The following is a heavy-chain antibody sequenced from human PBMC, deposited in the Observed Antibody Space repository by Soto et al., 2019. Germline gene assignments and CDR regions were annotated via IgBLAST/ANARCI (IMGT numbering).Heavy chain of an antibody. CDR3: ARDSCSGGSCYGSD. CDR1: GGTFSSYA. J-gene: IGHJ4*02. CDR2: IIPIFGTA. V-gene: IGHV1-69*12. Sequence: QVQLVQSGAEVKKPGSSVKVSCKASGGTFSSYAISWVRQAPGQGLEWMGGIIPIFGTANYAQKFQGRGTITADESTSTAYMELSSLRSEDTAVYYCARDSCSGGSCYGSDWGQGTLVTVSS. D-gene: IGHD2-15*01.